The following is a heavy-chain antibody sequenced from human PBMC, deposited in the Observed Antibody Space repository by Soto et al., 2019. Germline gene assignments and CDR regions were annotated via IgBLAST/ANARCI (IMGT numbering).Heavy chain of an antibody. Sequence: NPSETLSLTCAVYGGSFSGYYWSWIRQPPGKGLEWIGEINHSGSTNYNPSLKSRVTISVDTSKNQFSLKLSSVTAADTAVYYCARANYYDSSGSKVAFDYWGQGTLVTVSS. D-gene: IGHD3-22*01. J-gene: IGHJ4*02. V-gene: IGHV4-34*01. CDR1: GGSFSGYY. CDR3: ARANYYDSSGSKVAFDY. CDR2: INHSGST.